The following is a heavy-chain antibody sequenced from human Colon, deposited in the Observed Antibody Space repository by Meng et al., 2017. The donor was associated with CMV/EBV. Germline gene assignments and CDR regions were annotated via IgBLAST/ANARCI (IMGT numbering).Heavy chain of an antibody. V-gene: IGHV4-59*01. CDR3: ARVSQRYGVDFDY. Sequence: SETLSLTCTVSGDSISSYYWSWIRQPPGKGLEWIGYIYYSGSSNYNPSLKSRVTMSVDTSKNQFSLKVTSVTAADTAVYYCARVSQRYGVDFDYWGQGTLVTVSS. CDR1: GDSISSYY. D-gene: IGHD3-9*01. CDR2: IYYSGSS. J-gene: IGHJ4*02.